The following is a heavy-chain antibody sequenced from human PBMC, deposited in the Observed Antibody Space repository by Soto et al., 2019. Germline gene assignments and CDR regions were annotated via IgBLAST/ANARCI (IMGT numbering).Heavy chain of an antibody. CDR1: GGSFSGDY. V-gene: IGHV4-34*01. J-gene: IGHJ4*02. D-gene: IGHD5-12*01. CDR3: ARASSGGYADYFDY. CDR2: INHSGST. Sequence: SETLSLTCAVYGGSFSGDYWSWIRQPPGKGLEWIGEINHSGSTYYNPSLKSRVTISVDRSKNQFSLKLSSVTAADTAVYYCARASSGGYADYFDYWGQGTLVTVSS.